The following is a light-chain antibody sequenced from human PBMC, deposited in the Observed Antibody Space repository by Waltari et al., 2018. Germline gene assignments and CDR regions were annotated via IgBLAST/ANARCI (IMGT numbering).Light chain of an antibody. V-gene: IGKV1-39*01. CDR3: QQTHTVPIT. CDR2: AAS. CDR1: QTINNF. Sequence: DIQLTQSPSSLSASVGDRVTITCRASQTINNFLNWYQQKPGKAPKLLIQAASSLQIGVPYRFSGSGSGTDFTLTISSLQPEDFATYFCQQTHTVPITFGQGTRLEIK. J-gene: IGKJ5*01.